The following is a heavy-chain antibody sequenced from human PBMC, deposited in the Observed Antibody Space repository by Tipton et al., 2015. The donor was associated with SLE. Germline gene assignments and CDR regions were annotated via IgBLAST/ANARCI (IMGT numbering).Heavy chain of an antibody. V-gene: IGHV4-34*01. J-gene: IGHJ5*02. CDR2: ITHSGGT. CDR1: GETFSGYY. D-gene: IGHD2-2*02. CDR3: ARESDYTMVWDT. Sequence: TLSLTCAVYGETFSGYYWSWIRQPPGKGLDWIGEITHSGGTNYNPSLKSRVTISVDTSKNQFSLKLTSVTAADTAIYYCARESDYTMVWDTWGQGTPVTVSS.